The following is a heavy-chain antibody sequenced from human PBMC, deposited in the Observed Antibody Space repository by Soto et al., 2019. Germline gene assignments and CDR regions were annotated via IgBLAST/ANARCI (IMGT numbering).Heavy chain of an antibody. CDR3: ARGGASVTTPFDY. D-gene: IGHD4-17*01. V-gene: IGHV3-11*01. Sequence: VQLVESGGGLVKPGGSLRLSCAASGFAFSDPYMSWIRQAPGKGLEWISYISSSGSTIYYADSVKGRFTISRDNAKKSLDLQMDSLTADDTAVYYCARGGASVTTPFDYWGQGTQVTVSS. J-gene: IGHJ4*02. CDR1: GFAFSDPY. CDR2: ISSSGSTI.